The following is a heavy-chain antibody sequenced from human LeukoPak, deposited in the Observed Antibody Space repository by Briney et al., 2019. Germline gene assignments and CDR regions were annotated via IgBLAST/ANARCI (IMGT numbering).Heavy chain of an antibody. Sequence: GGSLRLSCAASGFTFSSYGMHWVRQAPGKGLEWVAVISYDGSNKYYADSVKGRFTISRDNSKNTLYLQMNSLRAEDTAVYYCASGATSQYYFDYWGQGTLVTVSS. CDR2: ISYDGSNK. CDR3: ASGATSQYYFDY. CDR1: GFTFSSYG. J-gene: IGHJ4*02. D-gene: IGHD1-26*01. V-gene: IGHV3-30*03.